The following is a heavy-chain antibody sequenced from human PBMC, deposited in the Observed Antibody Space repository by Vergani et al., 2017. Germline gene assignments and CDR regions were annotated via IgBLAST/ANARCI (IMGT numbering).Heavy chain of an antibody. CDR3: ARDGILGYCSSTSCYNWFDP. J-gene: IGHJ5*02. Sequence: VQLVESGAEVKKPGSSVKVSCKASGGTFSSYAISWVRQAPGQGLEWMGGIIPIFGTANYAQKFQGRVTITADESTSTAYMELSSLRSEDTAVYYCARDGILGYCSSTSCYNWFDPWGQGTLVTVSS. CDR2: IIPIFGTA. CDR1: GGTFSSYA. D-gene: IGHD2-2*01. V-gene: IGHV1-69*01.